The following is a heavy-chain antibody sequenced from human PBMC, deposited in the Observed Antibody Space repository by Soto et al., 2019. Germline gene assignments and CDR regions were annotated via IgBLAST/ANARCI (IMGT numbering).Heavy chain of an antibody. Sequence: PXXTLSLPCAVYGGSFSGYYWRWILQPPGKGLEWIGEINHSGSTNYNPSLKSRVTISVDTSKNQFSLKLSSVTAADTAVYYCARIRTYYDFWSGYYPFDPWGQGTLVTVSS. D-gene: IGHD3-3*01. CDR2: INHSGST. V-gene: IGHV4-34*01. CDR3: ARIRTYYDFWSGYYPFDP. J-gene: IGHJ5*02. CDR1: GGSFSGYY.